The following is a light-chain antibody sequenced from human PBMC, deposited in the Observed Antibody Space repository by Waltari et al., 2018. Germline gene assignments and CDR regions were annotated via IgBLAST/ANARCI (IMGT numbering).Light chain of an antibody. Sequence: QSVLTQPPSVSGTPGQRVTISCSGSSSTIGRNFVYWYQQLPGTAPKPLIYMDNHRPSGVPYRFSGSKSGPSASLAISGLRSEDEGNYYCAAWDDSLSGFVLFGGGTKVTVL. J-gene: IGLJ2*01. V-gene: IGLV1-47*01. CDR3: AAWDDSLSGFVL. CDR2: MDN. CDR1: SSTIGRNF.